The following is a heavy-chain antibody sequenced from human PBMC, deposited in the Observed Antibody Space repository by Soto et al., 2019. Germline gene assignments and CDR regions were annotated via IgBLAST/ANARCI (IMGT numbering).Heavy chain of an antibody. CDR3: AGLFPYWSGGHRHHH. CDR2: IYYLGNT. CDR1: GGSISSSSSY. J-gene: IGHJ1*01. Sequence: PSETLSLTCTVSGGSISSSSSYWGWIRQPPGKGLEWVGSIYYLGNTYYNPSLGGRVSISVDPSKNQFSLKLNSVTAADTAVFYCAGLFPYWSGGHRHHHLGPGTLVTVSS. D-gene: IGHD2-15*01. V-gene: IGHV4-39*01.